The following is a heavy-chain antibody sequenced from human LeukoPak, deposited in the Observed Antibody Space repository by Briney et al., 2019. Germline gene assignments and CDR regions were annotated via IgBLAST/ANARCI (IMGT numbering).Heavy chain of an antibody. V-gene: IGHV3-30*03. CDR2: ISYDGSNK. J-gene: IGHJ4*02. CDR3: AGTYYYDSSGYPSFDY. D-gene: IGHD3-22*01. Sequence: EPGRSLRLSCAASGFTFSSYGMHWVRQAPGKGLEWVAVISYDGSNKYYADSVKGRFTISRDNSKNTLYLQMNSLRAEDTAVYYCAGTYYYDSSGYPSFDYWGQGTLVTVSS. CDR1: GFTFSSYG.